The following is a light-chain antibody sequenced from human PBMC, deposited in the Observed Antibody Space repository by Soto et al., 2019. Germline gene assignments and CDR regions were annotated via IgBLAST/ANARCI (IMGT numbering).Light chain of an antibody. CDR1: QGSRND. Sequence: AIQMTQSPSSLYASVGDRVTITCRASQGSRNDVGWYQQKPGKAPKLLIYAVSSIQSGVPSRFSGSRYGTDFILTISSLQPEDFSPYYCLQDYRFPLTFGGGTKGEI. CDR2: AVS. CDR3: LQDYRFPLT. J-gene: IGKJ4*01. V-gene: IGKV1-6*01.